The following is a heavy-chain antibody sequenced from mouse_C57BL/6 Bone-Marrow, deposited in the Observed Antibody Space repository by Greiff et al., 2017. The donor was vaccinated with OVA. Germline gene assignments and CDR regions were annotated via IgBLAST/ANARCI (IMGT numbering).Heavy chain of an antibody. J-gene: IGHJ4*01. D-gene: IGHD2-2*01. CDR3: ARNPLYGYGGGYYAMDY. Sequence: VQLVESGPGLVQPSQSLSITCTVSGFSLTSYGVHWVRQSPGKGLEWLGVIWSGGSTDYNAAFISRLSISKDNSKSQVFFKMNSLQADDTAIYYCARNPLYGYGGGYYAMDYWGQGTSVTVSS. CDR1: GFSLTSYG. V-gene: IGHV2-2*01. CDR2: IWSGGST.